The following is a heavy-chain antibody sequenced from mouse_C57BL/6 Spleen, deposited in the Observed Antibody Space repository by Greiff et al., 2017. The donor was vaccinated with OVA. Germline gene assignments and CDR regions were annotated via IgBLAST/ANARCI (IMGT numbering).Heavy chain of an antibody. Sequence: EVQLQQSGPELVKPGASVTIPCKASGYTFTDYNMDWVKQSHGKSLEWIGDINPNNGGTIYNQKFKGKATLTVDKSSSTAYMELRSLTSEDTAVYYCARSGGLLRFYWYFDVWGKGTTVTVSS. CDR1: GYTFTDYN. V-gene: IGHV1-18*01. CDR3: ARSGGLLRFYWYFDV. D-gene: IGHD2-3*01. CDR2: INPNNGGT. J-gene: IGHJ1*03.